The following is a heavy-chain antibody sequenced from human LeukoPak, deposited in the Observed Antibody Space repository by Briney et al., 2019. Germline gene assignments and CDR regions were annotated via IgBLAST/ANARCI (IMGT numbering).Heavy chain of an antibody. CDR1: GFTFSSYT. Sequence: GGSLRLSCAASGFTFSSYTMSWVRQAPGKGLEWVSTITTSDGNTYYADSVKGRSTISRDNSKNTLYLQMNSLRAEDTAVYYCARDPLLSTGYYFDYWGQGTLVTVSS. D-gene: IGHD4-17*01. CDR2: ITTSDGNT. J-gene: IGHJ4*02. V-gene: IGHV3-23*01. CDR3: ARDPLLSTGYYFDY.